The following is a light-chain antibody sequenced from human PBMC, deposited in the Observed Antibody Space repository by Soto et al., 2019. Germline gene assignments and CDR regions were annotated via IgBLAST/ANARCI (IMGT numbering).Light chain of an antibody. CDR3: QQYGSSQFT. CDR1: QTVSSS. CDR2: EAS. J-gene: IGKJ3*01. V-gene: IGKV3-11*01. Sequence: EIVLTQSPATLSLSPGERATLSCRASQTVSSSLAWYQQKPGQAPRLLIYEASNRATGIPARFSGSGSGADFTLTISSLEPEDFALYYCQQYGSSQFTFGPGTKVNVK.